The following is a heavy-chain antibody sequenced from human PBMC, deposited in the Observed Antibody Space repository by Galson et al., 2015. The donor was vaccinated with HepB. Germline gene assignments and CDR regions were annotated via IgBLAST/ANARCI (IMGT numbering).Heavy chain of an antibody. D-gene: IGHD6-13*01. Sequence: SVKVSCKASGYTFTGYYMHWVRQAPGRGLEWMGWINPNSGGTNYAQKFQGWVTMTRDTSISTAYMELSRLRSDDTAVYYCARGPIAAAGNFDYWGQGTLVTVSS. V-gene: IGHV1-2*04. CDR2: INPNSGGT. CDR3: ARGPIAAAGNFDY. J-gene: IGHJ4*02. CDR1: GYTFTGYY.